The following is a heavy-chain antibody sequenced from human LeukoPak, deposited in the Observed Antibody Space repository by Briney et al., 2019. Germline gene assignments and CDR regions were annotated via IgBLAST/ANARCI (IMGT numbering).Heavy chain of an antibody. CDR1: QFSVTTNY. Sequence: GGSLRLSCAASQFSVTTNYMSWVRQAPGKGLGWVSIIYSTGGKYYADSVKGRFTISRDNSKHTLNLQMNSLRAEDTAIYYCARGSDGWFAFDYWGQGTLVTVSS. CDR2: IYSTGGK. CDR3: ARGSDGWFAFDY. J-gene: IGHJ4*02. D-gene: IGHD6-19*01. V-gene: IGHV3-66*01.